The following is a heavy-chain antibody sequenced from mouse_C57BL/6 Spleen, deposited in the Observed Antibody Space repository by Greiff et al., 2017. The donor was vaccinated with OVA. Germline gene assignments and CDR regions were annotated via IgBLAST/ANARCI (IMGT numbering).Heavy chain of an antibody. CDR2: IWSDGST. Sequence: QVQLKQSGPGLVAPSQSLSITCTVSGFSLTSYGVHWVRQPPGKGLEWLVVIWSDGSTNYNSALKSRLSISKDNSKSQVFLKMNSLQTDDTAMYDSARHAGTGYWYFDVWGTGTTVTVSS. CDR1: GFSLTSYG. V-gene: IGHV2-6-1*01. CDR3: ARHAGTGYWYFDV. D-gene: IGHD3-3*01. J-gene: IGHJ1*03.